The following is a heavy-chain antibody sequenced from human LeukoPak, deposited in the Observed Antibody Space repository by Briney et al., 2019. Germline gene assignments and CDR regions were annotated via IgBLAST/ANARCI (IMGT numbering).Heavy chain of an antibody. CDR1: GGTFSSYA. CDR3: ARVSSGWSHTFDY. V-gene: IGHV1-69*05. Sequence: SVKVSCKTSGGTFSSYAISWVRQAPGQGLEWMGGIIPIFGTANYAQKFQGRVTITTDESTSTAYMELSSLRSEDTAVYYCARVSSGWSHTFDYWGQGTLVTVSS. CDR2: IIPIFGTA. D-gene: IGHD6-19*01. J-gene: IGHJ4*02.